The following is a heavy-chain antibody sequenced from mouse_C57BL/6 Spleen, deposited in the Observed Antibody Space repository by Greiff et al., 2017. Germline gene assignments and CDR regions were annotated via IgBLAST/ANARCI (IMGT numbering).Heavy chain of an antibody. Sequence: QVQLKQSGPELVKPGASVKISCKASGYAFSSSWMNWVKQRPGKGLEWIGRIYPGDGDTNYNGKFKGKATLTADKSSSTAYMQLSSLTSEDSAVYFCARRKVATNFDVWGTGTTVTVSS. V-gene: IGHV1-82*01. D-gene: IGHD1-1*01. CDR2: IYPGDGDT. CDR1: GYAFSSSW. CDR3: ARRKVATNFDV. J-gene: IGHJ1*03.